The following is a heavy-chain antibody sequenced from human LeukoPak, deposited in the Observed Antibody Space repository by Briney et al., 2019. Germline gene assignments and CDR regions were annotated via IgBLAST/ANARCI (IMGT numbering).Heavy chain of an antibody. J-gene: IGHJ4*02. CDR2: IYPDDSDT. V-gene: IGHV5-51*01. Sequence: GESLKISCKHSEYSFPNYCIGWVRQMPGKGLEWMGIIYPDDSDTRYSPSFQGQVTISADKSISTAYLQWSSLKASDTAMYYCAIGRGGQQLGDYWGQGTLVTVSS. CDR3: AIGRGGQQLGDY. D-gene: IGHD6-13*01. CDR1: EYSFPNYC.